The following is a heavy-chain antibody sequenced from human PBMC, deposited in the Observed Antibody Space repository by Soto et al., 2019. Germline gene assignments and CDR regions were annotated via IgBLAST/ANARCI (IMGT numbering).Heavy chain of an antibody. CDR1: GFAFSSEW. D-gene: IGHD2-15*01. V-gene: IGHV3-74*01. J-gene: IGHJ4*02. Sequence: GGSLRLSCAASGFAFSSEWMHWVRQAPGKGLVWLSRIDPYDTGITYADSVKGRFTISRDNAKNTLYLQMNSLRAEDTAVYYCTSDTFGARDSWGQGTLVTVSS. CDR2: IDPYDTGI. CDR3: TSDTFGARDS.